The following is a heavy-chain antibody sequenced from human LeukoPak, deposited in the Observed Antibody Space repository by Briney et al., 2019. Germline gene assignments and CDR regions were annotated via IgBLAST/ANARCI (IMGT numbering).Heavy chain of an antibody. CDR3: ARDKAAAAGTEDY. CDR1: GYTFTGYY. V-gene: IGHV1-2*02. J-gene: IGHJ4*01. Sequence: GASVKVSCKASGYTFTGYYMHWVRQAPGQGLEWMGWINPNSGGTNYAQKFQGRVTMTRDTSISTAYMELRSLISDDTAVYYCARDKAAAAGTEDYWGHGTLVTVSS. CDR2: INPNSGGT. D-gene: IGHD6-13*01.